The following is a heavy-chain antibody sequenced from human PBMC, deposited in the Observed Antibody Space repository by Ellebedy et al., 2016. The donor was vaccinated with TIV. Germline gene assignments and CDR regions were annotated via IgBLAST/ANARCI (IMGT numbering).Heavy chain of an antibody. D-gene: IGHD4-11*01. CDR1: GGSVSDYY. Sequence: MPSETLSPTCAVSGGSVSDYYWSWIRQHPGKGLGWIGEISQNEGTNYNPSLKSRVTMSVDTSKNQFSLTVNSVTAADTAVYYCARGLDRSKIGYWGQGALVTVSS. CDR3: ARGLDRSKIGY. J-gene: IGHJ4*02. CDR2: ISQNEGT. V-gene: IGHV4-34*01.